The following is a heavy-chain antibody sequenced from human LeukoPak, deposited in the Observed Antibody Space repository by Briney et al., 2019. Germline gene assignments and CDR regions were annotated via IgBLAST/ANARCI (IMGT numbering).Heavy chain of an antibody. CDR3: ARDPRSTTGYDTITRDTFDS. J-gene: IGHJ4*02. CDR2: IFYDGSTK. Sequence: GGSLRLSCAASGFTFSDDAMHGGRQAPGRGVEWGAVIFYDGSTKYYADSVKGRFTISRDNFENTLFPQMDRLRTGETGLYYIARDPRSTTGYDTITRDTFDSSGQGTLVTVSP. CDR1: GFTFSDDA. V-gene: IGHV3-30*04. D-gene: IGHD2-8*01.